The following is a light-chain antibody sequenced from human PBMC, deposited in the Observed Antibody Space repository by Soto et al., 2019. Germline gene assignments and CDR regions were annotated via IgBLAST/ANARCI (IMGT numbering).Light chain of an antibody. Sequence: EIVLTQSPATLSLSPGERATLSCRASQSVSSYLAWYQQKPGQAPRLLIYDASNRATGIPVRFSGSGSGTDFTLTISSLEPEGFAVYYCQQRGDRPLTFGGGTKVDIK. J-gene: IGKJ4*01. CDR1: QSVSSY. CDR2: DAS. CDR3: QQRGDRPLT. V-gene: IGKV3-11*01.